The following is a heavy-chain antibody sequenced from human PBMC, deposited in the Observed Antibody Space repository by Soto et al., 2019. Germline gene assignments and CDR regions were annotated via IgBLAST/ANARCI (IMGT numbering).Heavy chain of an antibody. D-gene: IGHD3-16*01. CDR2: ISYDGSST. Sequence: GGSLRLSCADSGFRFSSHGMHWVRQAPGKGLEWVAVISYDGSSTYYGDSVKGRFTISRDNSKNTLSLQINSLRAEDTAVYYCVKGGAFDIIKITAWGQGTLVTVSS. J-gene: IGHJ5*02. V-gene: IGHV3-30*18. CDR3: VKGGAFDIIKITA. CDR1: GFRFSSHG.